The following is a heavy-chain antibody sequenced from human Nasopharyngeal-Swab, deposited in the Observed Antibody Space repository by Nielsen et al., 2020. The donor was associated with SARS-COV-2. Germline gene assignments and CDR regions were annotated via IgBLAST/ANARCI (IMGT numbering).Heavy chain of an antibody. V-gene: IGHV4-59*08. CDR2: IYFSGNT. CDR3: ARHGTGWYEGWFDT. J-gene: IGHJ5*02. Sequence: GSLRLSCTVSGGSITTHYWSWIRQPPGKGLEWIGYIYFSGNTKYNPSLSSRVTISLQTSENQMSLRLSSVIAADTAVYYCARHGTGWYEGWFDTWGQGTLVIVSS. CDR1: GGSITTHY. D-gene: IGHD6-19*01.